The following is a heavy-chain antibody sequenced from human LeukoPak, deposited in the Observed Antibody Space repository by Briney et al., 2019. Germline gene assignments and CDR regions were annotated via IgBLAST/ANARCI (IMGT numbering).Heavy chain of an antibody. CDR2: IYYSGST. Sequence: PSETLSLTCTVSGGSISSSSHYWGWIRQPPGKGLEWIGSIYYSGSTYYNPSLKSRVTISVDTSKNQFSLKLSSVTAADTAVYYCARQGRSDDFWSGYYPDYWGQGTLVTVSS. CDR3: ARQGRSDDFWSGYYPDY. D-gene: IGHD3-3*01. CDR1: GGSISSSSHY. J-gene: IGHJ4*02. V-gene: IGHV4-39*01.